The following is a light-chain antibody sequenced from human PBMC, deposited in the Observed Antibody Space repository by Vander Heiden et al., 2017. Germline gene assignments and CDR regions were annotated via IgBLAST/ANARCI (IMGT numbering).Light chain of an antibody. V-gene: IGKV4-1*01. Sequence: DIVTTQSPDSLAVSLVESATINCTSSQSVLYSSNNKNYLAWYQQKPGQPPKLLIYWASTRESGVPDRFSGSGSGTDFTLTISSLQAEDVAVYYCQQYYSTPPLTFGGGTKVEIK. J-gene: IGKJ4*01. CDR3: QQYYSTPPLT. CDR2: WAS. CDR1: QSVLYSSNNKNY.